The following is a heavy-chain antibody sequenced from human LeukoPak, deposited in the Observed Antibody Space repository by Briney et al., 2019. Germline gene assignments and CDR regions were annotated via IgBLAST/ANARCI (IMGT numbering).Heavy chain of an antibody. CDR1: GGTFSSYA. D-gene: IGHD3-22*01. CDR2: TIPIFGTA. J-gene: IGHJ4*02. CDR3: ARGYGGVNYYDSSGYYFDY. Sequence: AVNVSCKASGGTFSSYAISWVRQAPGQGLEWMGRTIPIFGTAKYAQRRQGRVTNTTDESTSTAYMELSSLRSEDTASYYCARGYGGVNYYDSSGYYFDYWGQGTLVTVSS. V-gene: IGHV1-69*05.